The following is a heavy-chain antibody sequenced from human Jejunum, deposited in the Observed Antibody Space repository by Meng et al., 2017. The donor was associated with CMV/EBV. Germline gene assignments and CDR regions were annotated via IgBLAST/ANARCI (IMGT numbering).Heavy chain of an antibody. J-gene: IGHJ4*02. V-gene: IGHV3-15*01. CDR3: TTDLHNWVY. D-gene: IGHD5-24*01. Sequence: CAASGFTFSTYAMSWVRQAPGKGLEWVGRIKSKTDDGTTDYAAPVKGRFTISRDDSKNTLYLQMNSLKTEDTAVYYCTTDLHNWVYWGQGRLVTVSS. CDR2: IKSKTDDGTT. CDR1: GFTFSTYA.